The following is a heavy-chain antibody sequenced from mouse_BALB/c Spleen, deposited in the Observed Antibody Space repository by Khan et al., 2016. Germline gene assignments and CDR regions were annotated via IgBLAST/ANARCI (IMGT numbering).Heavy chain of an antibody. D-gene: IGHD2-4*01. CDR1: GYTFTNYG. CDR2: MNTYTGAP. V-gene: IGHV9-3-1*01. J-gene: IGHJ1*01. CDR3: ARDYEYDGDWYFDV. Sequence: QIQLVQSGPELKKPGETVKISCKASGYTFTNYGMNWVKQAPGKGLKWMGWMNTYTGAPTYADDFKGRFAFSLKTSARTAYLQINNLKNEDTATYFCARDYEYDGDWYFDVWGAGTTVTVSS.